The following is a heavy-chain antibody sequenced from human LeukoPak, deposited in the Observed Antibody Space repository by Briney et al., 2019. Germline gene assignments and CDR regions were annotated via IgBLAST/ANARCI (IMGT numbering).Heavy chain of an antibody. CDR2: IKTDGSET. J-gene: IGHJ5*01. Sequence: GGSLRLSCAASGFTFSNYWMNWVRQAPGKGLEWVANIKTDGSETYYEDSVKGRFTISRDNAKNSVYLQMNSLRAEDTAIYYCARTGKFDSWGQGTLVTVSA. CDR3: ARTGKFDS. CDR1: GFTFSNYW. V-gene: IGHV3-7*05.